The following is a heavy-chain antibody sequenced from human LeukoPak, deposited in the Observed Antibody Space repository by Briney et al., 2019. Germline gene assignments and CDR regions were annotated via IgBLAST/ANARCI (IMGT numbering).Heavy chain of an antibody. V-gene: IGHV4-59*01. CDR2: IYYSGST. J-gene: IGHJ4*02. CDR1: GGSISSYY. D-gene: IGHD3-3*01. CDR3: ARGGTYYDFWSGYYSYYFDY. Sequence: SETLSLTCTVSGGSISSYYWSWIRQPPGKGLEWIGYIYYSGSTNYNPSLKSRVTISVDTSKNQFSLKLSSVTAADTAVYYCARGGTYYDFWSGYYSYYFDYWGQGTLVTVSS.